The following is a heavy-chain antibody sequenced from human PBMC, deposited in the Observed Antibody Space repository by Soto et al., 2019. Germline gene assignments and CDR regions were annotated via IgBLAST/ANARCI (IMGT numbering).Heavy chain of an antibody. CDR1: GFTFRNYP. V-gene: IGHV3-23*01. Sequence: GGALRLSCAASGFTFRNYPMTWVRQAPGKGLAWVSTISGSGADTYYPNSVKGRVTISRDNSKNTLYLQINSLRAEDTAIYYCAKGGLLPRANRWFWGQGTLVTVSS. J-gene: IGHJ4*02. CDR3: AKGGLLPRANRWF. CDR2: ISGSGADT. D-gene: IGHD2-2*01.